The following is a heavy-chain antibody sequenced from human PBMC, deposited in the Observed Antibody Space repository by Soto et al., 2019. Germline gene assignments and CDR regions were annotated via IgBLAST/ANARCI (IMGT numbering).Heavy chain of an antibody. D-gene: IGHD6-13*01. CDR2: ISAYNGNT. CDR1: GYTFTSYA. CDR3: ARVSDVAAAGTGWFDP. Sequence: ASVKVSCKASGYTFTSYAMHWVRQAPGQGLEWMGWISAYNGNTNYAQKLQGRVTMTTDTSTSTAYMELRSLRSDDTAVYYCARVSDVAAAGTGWFDPWGQGTLVTVSS. V-gene: IGHV1-18*01. J-gene: IGHJ5*02.